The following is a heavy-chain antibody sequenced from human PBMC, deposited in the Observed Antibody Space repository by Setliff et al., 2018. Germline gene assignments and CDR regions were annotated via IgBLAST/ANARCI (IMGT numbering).Heavy chain of an antibody. CDR3: ARGRNVASRLLDS. CDR2: ITHTGTTGST. CDR1: GGTFTYYY. Sequence: SETLSLTCAASGGTFTYYYWTWIRQSPAKGLEWLGEITHTGTTGSTKYNPSLKSRVTMSIDTSKNQFSLMVTSVTAADTAVYYCARGRNVASRLLDSWGQGTLVSVSS. V-gene: IGHV4-34*01. J-gene: IGHJ4*02. D-gene: IGHD6-6*01.